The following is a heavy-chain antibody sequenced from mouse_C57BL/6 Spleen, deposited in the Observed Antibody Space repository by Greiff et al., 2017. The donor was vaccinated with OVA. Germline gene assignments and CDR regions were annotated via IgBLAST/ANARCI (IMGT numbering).Heavy chain of an antibody. CDR3: AREPGLWYCDV. CDR1: GFTFSDYY. J-gene: IGHJ1*03. D-gene: IGHD3-3*01. Sequence: EVHLVESEGGLVQPGSSMKLSCTASGFTFSDYYMAWVRQVPEKGLEWVANINYDGSSTYYLDSLKSRFIISRDNAKNILYLQMSSLKSEDTATYYCAREPGLWYCDVWGTGTTVTVSS. CDR2: INYDGSST. V-gene: IGHV5-16*01.